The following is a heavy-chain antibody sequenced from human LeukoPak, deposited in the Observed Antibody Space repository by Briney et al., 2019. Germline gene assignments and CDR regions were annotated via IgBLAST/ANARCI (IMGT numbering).Heavy chain of an antibody. J-gene: IGHJ4*02. CDR1: GVTFSSYG. D-gene: IGHD2-2*01. CDR3: ARGMPLDY. Sequence: GGSLRLACAASGVTFSSYGMRWVRQAPGKGLEWVAFIWYDGSNKYYPDPVKGGFTTSRANHKNPLYLQMHGLTREDTAVYYCARGMPLDYWGQGTLVTDSP. V-gene: IGHV3-30*02. CDR2: IWYDGSNK.